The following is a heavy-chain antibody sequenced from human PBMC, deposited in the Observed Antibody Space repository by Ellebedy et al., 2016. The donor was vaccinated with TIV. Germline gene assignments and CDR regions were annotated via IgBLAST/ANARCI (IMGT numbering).Heavy chain of an antibody. CDR2: ITPFNGNT. V-gene: IGHV1-45*02. CDR1: GYTFTYRY. CDR3: ARSDGGNWGHWFDP. D-gene: IGHD4-23*01. J-gene: IGHJ5*02. Sequence: AASVKVSCKASGYTFTYRYLHWARQAPGQALEWMGWITPFNGNTNYAQKFQDRVTITRDRSMSTAYMELSSLRSEDTAMYYCARSDGGNWGHWFDPWGQGTLVTVSS.